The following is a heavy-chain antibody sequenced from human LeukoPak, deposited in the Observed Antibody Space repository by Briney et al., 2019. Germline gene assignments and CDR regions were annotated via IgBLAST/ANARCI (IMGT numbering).Heavy chain of an antibody. CDR3: GYSGYDFPFDY. D-gene: IGHD5-12*01. CDR1: EVSGSANY. V-gene: IGHV3-53*04. J-gene: IGHJ4*02. Sequence: GSLRISCAASEVSGSANYISWVRQAPGEGGEWVSVIYSGGSTFYADSVKGRLTISRHNSRNTLYLQMNSLRAEDTAVYYCGYSGYDFPFDYWGQGTLVTVSS. CDR2: IYSGGST.